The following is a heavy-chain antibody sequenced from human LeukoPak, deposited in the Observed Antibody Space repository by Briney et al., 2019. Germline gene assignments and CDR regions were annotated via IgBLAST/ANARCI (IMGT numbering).Heavy chain of an antibody. D-gene: IGHD3-10*01. Sequence: SVKVPCKASGGTFSSYAISWVRQAPGQGLEWMGRIIPIFGTANYAQKFQGRVTITADKSTSTAYMELSSLRSEDTAVYYCARGDGSGSYWGLAGYWGQGTLVTVSS. V-gene: IGHV1-69*06. CDR3: ARGDGSGSYWGLAGY. CDR2: IIPIFGTA. CDR1: GGTFSSYA. J-gene: IGHJ4*02.